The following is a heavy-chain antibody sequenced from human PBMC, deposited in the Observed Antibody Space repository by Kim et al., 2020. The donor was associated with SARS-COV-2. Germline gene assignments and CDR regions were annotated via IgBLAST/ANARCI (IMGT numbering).Heavy chain of an antibody. V-gene: IGHV3-64*01. CDR3: ASSRAVYYYMDV. Sequence: TYYANSVKGRFTISRDNSTNTLYLQMGSLRAEDMAVYYCASSRAVYYYMDVWGKGTTVTVSS. J-gene: IGHJ6*03. CDR2: T. D-gene: IGHD6-19*01.